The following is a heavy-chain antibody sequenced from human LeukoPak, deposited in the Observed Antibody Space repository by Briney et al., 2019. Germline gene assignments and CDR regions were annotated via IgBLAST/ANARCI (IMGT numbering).Heavy chain of an antibody. V-gene: IGHV3-74*01. D-gene: IGHD2/OR15-2a*01. J-gene: IGHJ4*02. CDR3: VSFYETY. CDR2: INSDGSWT. Sequence: GGSLRLSCAASGNYWMHWVRQVPGKGLVWVSHINSDGSWTSYADSVKGRFTISKDNAKNTVYLQMNSLRAEDSAVYYCVSFYETYWGRGTLVTVSS. CDR1: GNYW.